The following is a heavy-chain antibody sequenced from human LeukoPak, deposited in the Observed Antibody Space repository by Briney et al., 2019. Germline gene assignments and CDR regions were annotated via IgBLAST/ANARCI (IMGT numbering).Heavy chain of an antibody. CDR3: ASRCSSTSCYLGYYMDV. V-gene: IGHV1-69*02. CDR2: IIPILGIA. D-gene: IGHD2-2*01. CDR1: GGTFSSYT. Sequence: ASVKVSCKASGGTFSSYTISWVRQAPGQGLEWMGRIIPILGIANYARKFQGRVTITADKSTSTAYMELSSLRSEDTAVYYCASRCSSTSCYLGYYMDVWGKGTTVTVSS. J-gene: IGHJ6*03.